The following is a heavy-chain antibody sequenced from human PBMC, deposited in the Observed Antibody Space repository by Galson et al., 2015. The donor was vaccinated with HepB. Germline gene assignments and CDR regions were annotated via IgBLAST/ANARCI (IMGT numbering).Heavy chain of an antibody. CDR3: ARGRPSREVIGSMRLGDYGMDV. CDR1: GGSFSAYY. CDR2: INHSGST. J-gene: IGHJ6*02. Sequence: ETLSLTCAVYGGSFSAYYWSWIRQPPGKGLEWIGEINHSGSTNYNPSLKSRVTISADTSKNTLSLKVSSVTAADTAVYYCARGRPSREVIGSMRLGDYGMDVWGQGTTVTVSS. D-gene: IGHD2-21*01. V-gene: IGHV4-34*01.